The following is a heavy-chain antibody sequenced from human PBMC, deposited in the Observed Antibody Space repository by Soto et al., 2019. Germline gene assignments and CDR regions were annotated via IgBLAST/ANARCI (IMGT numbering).Heavy chain of an antibody. Sequence: RASVKVSCKASGGTFSSYAISWVRQAPGQGLEWMGGIIPIFGTANYAQKFQGRVTITADESTSTAYMELSSLRSEDTAVYYCARVIAAAGRSLDYWGQGTLVTVSS. J-gene: IGHJ4*02. V-gene: IGHV1-69*13. CDR2: IIPIFGTA. D-gene: IGHD6-13*01. CDR3: ARVIAAAGRSLDY. CDR1: GGTFSSYA.